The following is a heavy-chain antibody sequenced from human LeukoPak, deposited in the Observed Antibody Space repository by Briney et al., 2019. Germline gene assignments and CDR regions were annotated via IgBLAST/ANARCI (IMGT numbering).Heavy chain of an antibody. Sequence: SETLSLTCTVSGGSISSYYWSWIRQPPGKGLGWIGYIYYSGSTNYNPSLKSRVTISVDTSKNQFSLKLSSVTAADTAVYYCARAGRPYDGLDYWGQGTLVTVSS. J-gene: IGHJ4*02. CDR1: GGSISSYY. CDR3: ARAGRPYDGLDY. V-gene: IGHV4-59*01. D-gene: IGHD1-1*01. CDR2: IYYSGST.